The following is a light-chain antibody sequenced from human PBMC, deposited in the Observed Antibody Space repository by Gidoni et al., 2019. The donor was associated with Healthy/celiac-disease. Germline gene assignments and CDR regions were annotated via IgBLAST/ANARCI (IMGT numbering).Light chain of an antibody. V-gene: IGLV3-1*01. CDR1: KLGDKY. CDR2: KDS. CDR3: QAWDSSTASVV. J-gene: IGLJ2*01. Sequence: SYELTQPPSVSLCPGQTASITCSGDKLGDKYACWYQQKPGQSPVLVIYKDSKRPSGIPERFSGSNSGNTATLTISGTQAMDEADYYCQAWDSSTASVVFGGGTKLTVL.